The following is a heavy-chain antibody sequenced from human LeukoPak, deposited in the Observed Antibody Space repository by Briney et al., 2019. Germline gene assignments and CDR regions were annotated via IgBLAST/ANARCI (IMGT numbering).Heavy chain of an antibody. J-gene: IGHJ4*02. Sequence: PGGSLRLSCAASGFTLSNHGMHWVRQAPGKGLEWVALIWYDGTKKYYADSVKGRLTISRDNSKNTLYLEMNSLRAEDTAVYYCARDGGYSIGWYYFDYWGQGTLVTVSS. V-gene: IGHV3-33*01. CDR2: IWYDGTKK. CDR3: ARDGGYSIGWYYFDY. CDR1: GFTLSNHG. D-gene: IGHD6-19*01.